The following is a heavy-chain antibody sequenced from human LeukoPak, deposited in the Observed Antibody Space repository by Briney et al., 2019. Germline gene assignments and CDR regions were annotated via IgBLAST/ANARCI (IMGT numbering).Heavy chain of an antibody. J-gene: IGHJ4*02. CDR1: GFTFGSYA. V-gene: IGHV3-23*01. CDR2: IFGSGGSA. D-gene: IGHD2-15*01. CDR3: AKTTTGYSSGRYPAWPIDY. Sequence: GGSLRLSCAASGFTFGSYAMYWVRQALGKGLEWVSGIFGSGGSAHYADSVKGRFTISRDNSKNTVYLQMDSLRVEDTAIYYCAKTTTGYSSGRYPAWPIDYWGQGTLVTVSS.